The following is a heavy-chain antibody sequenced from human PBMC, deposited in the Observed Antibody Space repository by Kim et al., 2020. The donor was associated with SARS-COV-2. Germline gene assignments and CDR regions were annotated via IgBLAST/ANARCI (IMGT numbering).Heavy chain of an antibody. CDR2: IYPGDSDT. CDR1: GYSFTRYW. CDR3: ARHVRSDHAAFYYYGMDV. J-gene: IGHJ6*02. D-gene: IGHD2-15*01. V-gene: IGHV5-51*01. Sequence: GESLKISCKGSGYSFTRYWIGWVRQMPGKGLEWMGIIYPGDSDTRYSPSFQGQVTISADKSISTAYLQWSSLKASDTAMYYCARHVRSDHAAFYYYGMDVWGQGTTVTVSS.